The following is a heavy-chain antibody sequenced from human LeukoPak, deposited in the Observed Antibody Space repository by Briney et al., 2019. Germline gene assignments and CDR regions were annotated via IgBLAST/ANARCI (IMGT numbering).Heavy chain of an antibody. V-gene: IGHV4-30-4*01. CDR1: GGSISSGDYY. CDR3: AREPGGDYNKLKIDY. J-gene: IGHJ4*02. CDR2: IYYSGST. Sequence: SQTLSLTCTVSGGSISSGDYYWSWIRQPPGKGLEWIGYIYYSGSTYYNPSLKSRVTTSVDTSKNQFSLKLSSVTAADTAVYYCAREPGGDYNKLKIDYWGQGTLVTVSS. D-gene: IGHD2-21*02.